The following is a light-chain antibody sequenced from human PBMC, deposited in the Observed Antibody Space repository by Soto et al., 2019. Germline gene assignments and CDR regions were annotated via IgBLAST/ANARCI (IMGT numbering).Light chain of an antibody. V-gene: IGKV1-5*01. CDR1: QTVNNW. J-gene: IGKJ1*01. Sequence: DIQVTQSPSTLSASVGDSVTITCRASQTVNNWVAWYQQKPGKAPRFLIYDASSLESGVPSRFSGSGSGTDFTLTISSLQPDDFATYYCQRYNSYSRTFGQGTKVEIK. CDR2: DAS. CDR3: QRYNSYSRT.